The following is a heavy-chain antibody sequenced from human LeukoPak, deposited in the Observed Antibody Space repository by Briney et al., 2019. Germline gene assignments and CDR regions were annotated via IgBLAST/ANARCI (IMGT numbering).Heavy chain of an antibody. V-gene: IGHV1-69*06. D-gene: IGHD4-17*01. Sequence: ASVKLSCTASGSTFTSYAISWVRQATGQRLEWMGGIIPLFDTGNCAQKFQGRSTITADKSTSTTYMELSSLRSEDTAVYYCARAAYGDYRQNDYWGQGTLVTVSS. CDR3: ARAAYGDYRQNDY. J-gene: IGHJ4*02. CDR2: IIPLFDTG. CDR1: GSTFTSYA.